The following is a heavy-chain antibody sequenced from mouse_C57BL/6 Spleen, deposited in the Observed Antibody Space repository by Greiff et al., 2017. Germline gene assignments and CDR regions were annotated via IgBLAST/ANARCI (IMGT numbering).Heavy chain of an antibody. CDR1: GFTFSSYA. CDR2: ISDGGSYT. Sequence: EVHLVESGGGLVKPGGSLKLSCAASGFTFSSYAMSWVRQTPEKRLEWVATISDGGSYTYYPDNVKGRFTISRDNAKNNLYLQMSHLKSEDTAMYYCARGGDGFNFDYWGQVTTLTVSS. D-gene: IGHD2-3*01. V-gene: IGHV5-4*01. CDR3: ARGGDGFNFDY. J-gene: IGHJ2*01.